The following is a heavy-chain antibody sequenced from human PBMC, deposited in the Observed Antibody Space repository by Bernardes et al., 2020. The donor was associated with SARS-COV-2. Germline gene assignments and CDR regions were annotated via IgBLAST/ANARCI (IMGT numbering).Heavy chain of an antibody. D-gene: IGHD6-25*01. V-gene: IGHV1-2*04. J-gene: IGHJ4*02. CDR2: IKPDSGAT. CDR3: VTCNGWRFTGY. Sequence: AQLKVACKASGYTFTGYYMQWVRQAPGQGLEWMRWIKPDSGATKYAQKFHDWVTMTRDTSISTAYMELSRLRSDDTAVYFCVTCNGWRFTGYWGQGIQVTVSS. CDR1: GYTFTGYY.